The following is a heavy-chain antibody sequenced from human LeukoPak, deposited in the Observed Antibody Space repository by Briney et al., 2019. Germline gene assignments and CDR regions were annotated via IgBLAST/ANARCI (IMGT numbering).Heavy chain of an antibody. J-gene: IGHJ4*02. CDR3: ARDPGTGGY. Sequence: AGGSLRLSCAASGFTFSSYWMSWVRQAPGKGLEWVSSITSSSSYTYYTDSVKGRFTISRDNAKNSLFLQMNSLRADDTAVYYCARDPGTGGYWGQGTLVTVSS. CDR2: ITSSSSYT. V-gene: IGHV3-21*01. CDR1: GFTFSSYW. D-gene: IGHD1-7*01.